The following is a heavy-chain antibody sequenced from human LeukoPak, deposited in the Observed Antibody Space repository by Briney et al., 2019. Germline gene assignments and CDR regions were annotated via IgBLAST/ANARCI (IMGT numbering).Heavy chain of an antibody. J-gene: IGHJ4*02. D-gene: IGHD1-26*01. CDR2: MSHDGSYQ. V-gene: IGHV3-33*05. Sequence: PGGSLRLSCVGFGFTFSGYGMHWVRQAPGKGLEWVAVMSHDGSYQDYADSLKGRFTVSRDNSKNTLYLQMNSLRVEDTAVYYCARDGSWDYWGQGTLVTVSS. CDR1: GFTFSGYG. CDR3: ARDGSWDY.